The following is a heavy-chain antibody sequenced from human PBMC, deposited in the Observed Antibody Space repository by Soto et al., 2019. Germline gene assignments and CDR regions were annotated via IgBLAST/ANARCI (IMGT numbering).Heavy chain of an antibody. CDR3: ARHRHPRGTVGATSPLDP. V-gene: IGHV3-53*01. Sequence: GGSLRLSCAISGFSVISNYLSWVRQAPGKGLEWVSVHYSGGSTYYADSVQDRFTISRDKSNNTLYLQMRRVRAEDTAVYFCARHRHPRGTVGATSPLDPWGQGTQVTVSS. J-gene: IGHJ5*02. CDR1: GFSVISNY. CDR2: HYSGGST. D-gene: IGHD1-26*01.